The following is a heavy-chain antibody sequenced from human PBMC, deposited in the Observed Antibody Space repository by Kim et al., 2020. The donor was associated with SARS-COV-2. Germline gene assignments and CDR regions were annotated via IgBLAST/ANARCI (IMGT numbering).Heavy chain of an antibody. CDR2: IYYSGST. J-gene: IGHJ4*02. CDR1: GGSISSSSYY. D-gene: IGHD2-21*01. CDR3: ASASSLWWFDY. V-gene: IGHV4-39*01. Sequence: SETLSLTCTVSGGSISSSSYYWGWIRQPPGKGLEWIGSIYYSGSTYYNPSLKSRVTISVDTSKNQFSLKLSSVTAADTAVYYCASASSLWWFDYWGQGTLVTVSS.